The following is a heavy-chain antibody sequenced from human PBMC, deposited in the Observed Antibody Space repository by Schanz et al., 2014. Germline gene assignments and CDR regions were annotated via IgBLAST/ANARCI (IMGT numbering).Heavy chain of an antibody. Sequence: EVQLVESGGGLVQPGGSLRLSCAASGFTFSSYAMSWVRQAPGKGLEWVSSISHSGGSKYYADSVKGRFTMSRDNSKNTLYLQMNSLRAEDTAVYYCARANYRRKINFDYWGRGTLVTVSS. CDR3: ARANYRRKINFDY. D-gene: IGHD3-10*01. J-gene: IGHJ4*02. V-gene: IGHV3-23*04. CDR1: GFTFSSYA. CDR2: ISHSGGSK.